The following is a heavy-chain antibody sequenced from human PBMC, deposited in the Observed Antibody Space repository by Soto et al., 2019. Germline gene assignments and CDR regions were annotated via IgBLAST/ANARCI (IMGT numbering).Heavy chain of an antibody. CDR3: ARVPSDYITPVDH. Sequence: EVQLLESGGGLVQPGGSLRLSCAASGFTFNAYAMTWVRQAPGKGLEWVSAIGGSGGNRYYAASVKGRFTISRDNSKDTVDRQINRLRVEHTAVYSCARVPSDYITPVDHWGQGILVTVSS. D-gene: IGHD4-4*01. J-gene: IGHJ4*02. V-gene: IGHV3-23*01. CDR2: IGGSGGNR. CDR1: GFTFNAYA.